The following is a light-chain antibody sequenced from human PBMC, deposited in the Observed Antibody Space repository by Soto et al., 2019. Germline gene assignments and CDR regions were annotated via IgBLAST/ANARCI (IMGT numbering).Light chain of an antibody. J-gene: IGLJ1*01. CDR3: SSFTSNRIYV. V-gene: IGLV2-14*03. CDR1: HNDIGTYDY. CDR2: GVT. Sequence: QSVLTQPTSVSGSPGQSITISCTGNHNDIGTYDYVSWYQQHPGRAPRLLIHGVTTRPSGISGRFSASKSGLTASLTISGLQPGDEADYYCSSFTSNRIYVFGPGTKSPS.